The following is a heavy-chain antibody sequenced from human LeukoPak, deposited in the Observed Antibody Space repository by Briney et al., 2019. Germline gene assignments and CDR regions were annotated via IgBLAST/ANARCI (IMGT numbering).Heavy chain of an antibody. Sequence: GESLKISCKGSGYSFTSYWIGWVRQMPGKGLEWMGIIYPGDSDTRYSPSFQGQVTISADKSISTAYLQWSSLKASDTAMYYCARGRYCSSSRCYTFDPWGQGSLVTVSS. CDR1: GYSFTSYW. V-gene: IGHV5-51*01. CDR2: IYPGDSDT. J-gene: IGHJ5*02. CDR3: ARGRYCSSSRCYTFDP. D-gene: IGHD2-2*02.